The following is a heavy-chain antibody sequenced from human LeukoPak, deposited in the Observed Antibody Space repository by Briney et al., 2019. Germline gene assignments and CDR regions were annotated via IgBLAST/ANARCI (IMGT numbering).Heavy chain of an antibody. CDR2: ISTDGSTT. D-gene: IGHD1-26*01. CDR1: GFTYSSYW. V-gene: IGHV3-74*01. Sequence: GGSLRLSCAASGFTYSSYWMHWVRQAPGKGLVWVSHISTDGSTTSHADSVKGRFTISRDNAKNTLYLQMNSLRAEDTAVYYRAKIDLFSGSNWWGQGTLVTVSS. CDR3: AKIDLFSGSNW. J-gene: IGHJ4*02.